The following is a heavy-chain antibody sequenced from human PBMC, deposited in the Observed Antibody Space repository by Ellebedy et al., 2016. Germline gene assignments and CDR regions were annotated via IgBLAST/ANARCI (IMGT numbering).Heavy chain of an antibody. Sequence: GGSLRLXXVASGFTFGNFFMSWVRQAPGKGLEWVSTMRGDGAKTHLADSVKGRFTMSRDIPKNTVYLQMNRLRAEDTAVYYCRQGHYANYWGQGTLVTVSS. J-gene: IGHJ4*02. CDR2: MRGDGAKT. D-gene: IGHD4-17*01. V-gene: IGHV3-23*01. CDR3: RQGHYANY. CDR1: GFTFGNFF.